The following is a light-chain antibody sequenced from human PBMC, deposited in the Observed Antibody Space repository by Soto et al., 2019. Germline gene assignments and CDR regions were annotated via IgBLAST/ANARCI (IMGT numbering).Light chain of an antibody. Sequence: LPQSPGTLSLSPGERATISCRASQSVSNNYLAWYQQKSGQAPRLLIYGAFSRANGIPVRFSGSASGTDFTLIISSLQPDDFATYYCQHYNSYSEAFGQGTKVDI. CDR2: GAF. CDR1: QSVSNNY. J-gene: IGKJ1*01. CDR3: QHYNSYSEA. V-gene: IGKV3-20*01.